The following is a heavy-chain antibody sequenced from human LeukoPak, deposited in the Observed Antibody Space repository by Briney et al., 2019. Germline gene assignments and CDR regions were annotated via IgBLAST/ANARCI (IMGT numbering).Heavy chain of an antibody. CDR1: GFTFSSYD. D-gene: IGHD6-19*01. Sequence: GGSLRLSCAASGFTFSSYDMHWVRQATGKGLEWVSAIGTAGDTYYPGSVKGRFTISRENAKNSLYLQMNSLRAGDTAVYYCARDYGIAVAGTGLSWYFDLWGRGTLVTVSS. V-gene: IGHV3-13*01. CDR2: IGTAGDT. J-gene: IGHJ2*01. CDR3: ARDYGIAVAGTGLSWYFDL.